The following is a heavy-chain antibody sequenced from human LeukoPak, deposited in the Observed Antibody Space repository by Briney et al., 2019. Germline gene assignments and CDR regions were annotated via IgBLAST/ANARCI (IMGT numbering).Heavy chain of an antibody. CDR2: ISSSSSYI. J-gene: IGHJ4*02. V-gene: IGHV3-21*06. CDR3: ARYSDTGYSSSWYSTPFDY. Sequence: GGSLRLSCAASGFTFRSYSMKWVRQAPGKGLEWVSSISSSSSYIYYADSVKGRFTISRDNAKNLLDLQMNSLRAEDTAVYYCARYSDTGYSSSWYSTPFDYWGQGTLVTVSS. CDR1: GFTFRSYS. D-gene: IGHD6-13*01.